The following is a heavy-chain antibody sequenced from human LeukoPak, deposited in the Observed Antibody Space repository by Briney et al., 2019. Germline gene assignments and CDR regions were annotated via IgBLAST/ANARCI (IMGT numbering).Heavy chain of an antibody. CDR3: ARSYSTITMVRGFDP. Sequence: SETLSLTCAVSGGSISSGGYSWSWIRQPPGKGLEWIGYIYHSGSTYYNPSLKSRVTISVDRSKNQFSLKLSSVTAADTAVYYCARSYSTITMVRGFDPWGQGTLVTVSS. V-gene: IGHV4-30-2*02. CDR2: IYHSGST. J-gene: IGHJ5*02. CDR1: GGSISSGGYS. D-gene: IGHD3-10*01.